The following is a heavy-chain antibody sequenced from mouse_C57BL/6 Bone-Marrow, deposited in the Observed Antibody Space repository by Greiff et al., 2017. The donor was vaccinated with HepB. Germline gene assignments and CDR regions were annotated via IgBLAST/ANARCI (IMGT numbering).Heavy chain of an antibody. CDR2: ISDGGSYT. V-gene: IGHV5-4*03. J-gene: IGHJ4*01. CDR1: GFTFSSYA. D-gene: IGHD1-1*01. Sequence: EVKLMESGGGLVKPGGSLKLSCAASGFTFSSYAMSWVRPTPEKRLEWVATISDGGSYTYYPDNVKGRFTISRDNAKNNLYLQMSHLKSEDTAMYYCARGDYYGYYYAMDYWGQGTSVTVSS. CDR3: ARGDYYGYYYAMDY.